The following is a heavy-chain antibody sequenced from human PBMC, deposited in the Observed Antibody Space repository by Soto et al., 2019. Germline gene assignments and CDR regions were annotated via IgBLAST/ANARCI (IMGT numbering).Heavy chain of an antibody. CDR1: GGSISSNSYF. D-gene: IGHD3-9*01. Sequence: SETLSLTCAVSGGSISSNSYFWAWIRQPPGKGLEWIGSIYYSGSTYHNPSLKSRVTISVDRSNNQFSLKLTSVTAADTAVYYCARHFSVDHFDYWGKGALVTVS. J-gene: IGHJ4*02. CDR2: IYYSGST. V-gene: IGHV4-39*01. CDR3: ARHFSVDHFDY.